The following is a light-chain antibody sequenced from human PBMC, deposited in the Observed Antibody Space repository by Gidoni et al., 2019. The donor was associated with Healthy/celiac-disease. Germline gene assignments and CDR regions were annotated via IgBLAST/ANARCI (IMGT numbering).Light chain of an antibody. CDR1: QSVSSN. J-gene: IGKJ1*01. V-gene: IGKV3-15*01. Sequence: IVMTQSPATLSASPGETATLSCRASQSVSSNLAWYQQKPGQAPRLLIYGASTRATGIPARFSGSGSGTEFTLTISSLQSEDFAVYYCQQYNNWPPWTFGQGTKVEIK. CDR2: GAS. CDR3: QQYNNWPPWT.